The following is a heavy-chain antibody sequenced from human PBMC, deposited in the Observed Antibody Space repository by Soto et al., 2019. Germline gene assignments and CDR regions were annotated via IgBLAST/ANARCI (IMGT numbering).Heavy chain of an antibody. D-gene: IGHD2-15*01. J-gene: IGHJ6*02. V-gene: IGHV3-33*01. CDR1: GFTFSSYG. CDR2: IWYDGSNK. CDR3: ARGCSGGSCYSTYYYYGMDV. Sequence: QVQLVESGGGVVQPGRSLRLSCAASGFTFSSYGMHWVRQAPGKGLEWVAVIWYDGSNKYYADSVKGRFTLSRDNSKNTLYLQMNSLRAEDTAVYYCARGCSGGSCYSTYYYYGMDVWGQGTTVTVSS.